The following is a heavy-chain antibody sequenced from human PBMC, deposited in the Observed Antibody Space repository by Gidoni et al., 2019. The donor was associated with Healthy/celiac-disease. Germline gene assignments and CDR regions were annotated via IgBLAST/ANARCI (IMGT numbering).Heavy chain of an antibody. CDR3: AKGVELHPYYYYYGMDV. CDR2: IWYDGSNK. J-gene: IGHJ6*02. Sequence: QVQLVVSGVVLVQPGRSLRLSCAASGFPFSSYCMQWVRQAPGKGLGWVAVIWYDGSNKYYAESVKGRFTISRDNSKNTLYLQMNSLRAEDTAVYYCAKGVELHPYYYYYGMDVWGQGTTVTVSS. V-gene: IGHV3-33*06. D-gene: IGHD1-7*01. CDR1: GFPFSSYC.